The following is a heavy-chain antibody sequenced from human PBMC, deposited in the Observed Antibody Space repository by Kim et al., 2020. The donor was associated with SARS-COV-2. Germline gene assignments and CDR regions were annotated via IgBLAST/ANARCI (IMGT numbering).Heavy chain of an antibody. V-gene: IGHV1-18*01. CDR2: ISAYNGNT. J-gene: IGHJ6*02. Sequence: ALVKVSCKASGYTFTSYGISWVRQAPGQGLEWMGWISAYNGNTNYAQKLQGRVTMTTDTSTSTAYMELRSLRSDDTAVYYCARVGALYYDFWSGYYRDHLSYYYYGMDVWGQGTTVTVSS. CDR3: ARVGALYYDFWSGYYRDHLSYYYYGMDV. D-gene: IGHD3-3*01. CDR1: GYTFTSYG.